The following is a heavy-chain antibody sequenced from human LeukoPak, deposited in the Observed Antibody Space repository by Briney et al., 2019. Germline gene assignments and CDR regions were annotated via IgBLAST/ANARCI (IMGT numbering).Heavy chain of an antibody. CDR1: GVTFSSYG. CDR3: AKDRIAVAGDAFDI. Sequence: GGSLRLSCAASGVTFSSYGMSWVRQAPGKGLEWVWSISGSGGSTYYADSVKGRVTISRENSKHTLHLQINSLRAEATAVYYCAKDRIAVAGDAFDIWGQGTMVTVSS. CDR2: ISGSGGST. J-gene: IGHJ3*02. V-gene: IGHV3-23*01. D-gene: IGHD6-19*01.